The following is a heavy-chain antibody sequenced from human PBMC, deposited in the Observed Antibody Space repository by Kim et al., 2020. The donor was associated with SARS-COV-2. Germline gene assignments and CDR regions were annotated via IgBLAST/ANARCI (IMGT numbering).Heavy chain of an antibody. J-gene: IGHJ4*02. CDR2: IYSSGRA. D-gene: IGHD3-10*01. CDR1: GGSISSGGYY. CDR3: ARDRGSYYGMNF. Sequence: SETLSLTCTVSGGSISSGGYYWNWIRQHKGQGLEWIGYIYSSGRAYYNPSLKSRVIITADTSKNHFSLKLNSVTAADTAVYYCARDRGSYYGMNFWGQGT. V-gene: IGHV4-31*03.